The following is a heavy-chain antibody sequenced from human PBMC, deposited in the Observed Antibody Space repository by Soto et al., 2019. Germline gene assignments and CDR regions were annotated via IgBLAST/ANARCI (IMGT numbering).Heavy chain of an antibody. CDR3: ALGDGYNCDY. CDR1: GFTFSSYG. V-gene: IGHV3-30*03. D-gene: IGHD3-16*01. J-gene: IGHJ4*02. CDR2: ISYDGSNK. Sequence: VQLVESGGGVVQPGRSLRLSCAASGFTFSSYGMHWVRQAPGKGLEWVAVISYDGSNKYYADSVKGRFTISRDNSKNTPYLQMNSLRAEDTAVYYCALGDGYNCDYWGQGTLVTVSS.